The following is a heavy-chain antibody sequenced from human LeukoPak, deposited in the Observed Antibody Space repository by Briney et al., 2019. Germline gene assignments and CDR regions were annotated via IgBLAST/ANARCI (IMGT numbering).Heavy chain of an antibody. CDR2: IYYSGST. CDR1: GGSISSSSYY. V-gene: IGHV4-39*01. CDR3: ASFCSSTSCSLDAFDI. J-gene: IGHJ3*02. Sequence: PSETLSLTCTVSGGSISSSSYYWGWIRQPPGKGRGWIGSIYYSGSTYYDPSLKSRVTISVDTSKNQFSLKLSSVTAADTAVYYCASFCSSTSCSLDAFDIWGQGTMVTVSS. D-gene: IGHD2-2*01.